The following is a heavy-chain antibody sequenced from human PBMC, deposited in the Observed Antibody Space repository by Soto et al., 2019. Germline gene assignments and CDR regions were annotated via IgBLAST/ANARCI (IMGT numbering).Heavy chain of an antibody. CDR3: ASFSIHLRYFV. CDR1: GFTFSNYA. J-gene: IGHJ4*02. V-gene: IGHV3-30-3*01. D-gene: IGHD3-9*01. CDR2: ISYDESHK. Sequence: QVQLVESGGGVVQPGRSLRLSCAASGFTFSNYAMHWVRQAPVKGLEWVAVISYDESHKYYTDSVKGRFTISRDNSKNTLYLQMNSLRAEDTAVYYCASFSIHLRYFVWGQGTLVTVSS.